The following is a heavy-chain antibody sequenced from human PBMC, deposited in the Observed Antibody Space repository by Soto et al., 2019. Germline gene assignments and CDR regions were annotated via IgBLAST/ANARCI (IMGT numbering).Heavy chain of an antibody. V-gene: IGHV4-30-4*01. CDR3: ARGNGFWSGYYTPLFDY. J-gene: IGHJ4*02. CDR1: GGSISSGDYY. D-gene: IGHD3-3*01. Sequence: SETLSLTCTVSGGSISSGDYYWSWIRQPPGKGLEWIGYIYYSGSTYYNPSLKSRDTISVDTSKNQFSLKLSSVTAADTAVYYCARGNGFWSGYYTPLFDYWGQGTLVTVSS. CDR2: IYYSGST.